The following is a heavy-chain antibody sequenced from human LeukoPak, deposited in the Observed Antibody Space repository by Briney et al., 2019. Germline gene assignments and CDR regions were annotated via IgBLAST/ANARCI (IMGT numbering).Heavy chain of an antibody. CDR3: ARSPYDSSGYFTTHFDY. V-gene: IGHV4-61*02. Sequence: SETLSLTCTVSGGSINSGDYYWNWIRQPAGKGLEWIGRFYISEGTNYNPSLKSRVTISVDTSKNQFSLKLSSVTAADTAVYYCARSPYDSSGYFTTHFDYWGQGTLVTVSS. CDR1: GGSINSGDYY. D-gene: IGHD3-22*01. J-gene: IGHJ4*02. CDR2: FYISEGT.